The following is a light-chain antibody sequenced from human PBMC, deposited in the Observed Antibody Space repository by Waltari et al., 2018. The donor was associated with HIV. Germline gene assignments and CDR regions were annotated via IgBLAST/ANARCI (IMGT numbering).Light chain of an antibody. J-gene: IGLJ1*01. CDR2: DVS. CDR1: TSDVGGYNY. V-gene: IGLV2-14*01. Sequence: QSDLTQPASVSGSPGQSITISCTATTSDVGGYNYVSWYQQHPGKAPNLMIYDVSNRPSGVSNRFSGSKSGNTASLTISGLHAEDEADYYCSSYTSSSTLIFGTGTKVTVL. CDR3: SSYTSSSTLI.